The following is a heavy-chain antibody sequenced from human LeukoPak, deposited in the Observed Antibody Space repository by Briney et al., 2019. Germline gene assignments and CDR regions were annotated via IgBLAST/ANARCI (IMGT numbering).Heavy chain of an antibody. V-gene: IGHV3-21*04. CDR3: ARDYYDILTGYYNYAFDI. Sequence: GGSLRLSCAASAFTFNSYSMSWVRQAPGKGLEWVSSITSTSVSTYYADSVKGRFTISRDNAKNSLYMQMNSLRAEDTAVYYCARDYYDILTGYYNYAFDIWGQGTMVTVSS. J-gene: IGHJ3*02. CDR2: ITSTSVST. D-gene: IGHD3-9*01. CDR1: AFTFNSYS.